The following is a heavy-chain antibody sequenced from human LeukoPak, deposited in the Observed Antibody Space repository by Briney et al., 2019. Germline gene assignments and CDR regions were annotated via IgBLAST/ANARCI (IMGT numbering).Heavy chain of an antibody. J-gene: IGHJ4*02. CDR3: ARVSRAGGSPGWVVVPAATPRPGLSFDY. CDR2: ISAYNGNT. D-gene: IGHD2-2*02. CDR1: GYTLTSYG. Sequence: GASVKVSCKASGYTLTSYGISWVRQAPGQGLEWMGWISAYNGNTNYAQKLQGRVTMTTDTSTTTAYMALRSLRSDDTAVYYCARVSRAGGSPGWVVVPAATPRPGLSFDYWGQGTLVTVSS. V-gene: IGHV1-18*01.